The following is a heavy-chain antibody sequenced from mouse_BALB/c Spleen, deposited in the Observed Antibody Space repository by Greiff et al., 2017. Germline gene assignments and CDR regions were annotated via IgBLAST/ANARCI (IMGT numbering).Heavy chain of an antibody. V-gene: IGHV5-6-3*01. CDR2: INSNGGST. CDR1: GFTFSSYG. J-gene: IGHJ1*01. CDR3: AREGGYGYGRYWYFDV. Sequence: EVKLVESGGGLVQPGGSLKLSCAASGFTFSSYGMSWVRQTPDKRLELVATINSNGGSTYYPDSVKGRFTISRDNAKNTLYLQMSSLKSEDTAMYYCAREGGYGYGRYWYFDVWGAGTTVTVSS. D-gene: IGHD2-2*01.